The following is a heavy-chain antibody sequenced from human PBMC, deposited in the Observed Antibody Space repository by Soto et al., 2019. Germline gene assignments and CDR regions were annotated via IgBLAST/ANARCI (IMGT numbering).Heavy chain of an antibody. Sequence: QVQLQESGPGLVKPSETLSLTCTVSGGSISSYYWSWIRQPPGKGLEWIGYIYYSGSTNYNPSLKGRATISVDTSKNQFPLKLSSVTAADTAVYYCARGRGGWFINQLLNAFDIWGQGTMVTVSS. J-gene: IGHJ3*02. CDR1: GGSISSYY. CDR2: IYYSGST. D-gene: IGHD2-2*01. CDR3: ARGRGGWFINQLLNAFDI. V-gene: IGHV4-59*01.